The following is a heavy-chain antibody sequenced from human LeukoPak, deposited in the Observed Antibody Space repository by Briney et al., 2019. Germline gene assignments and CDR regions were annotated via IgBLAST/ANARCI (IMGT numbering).Heavy chain of an antibody. CDR2: ISAYNGNT. CDR3: ARDSGGWHYFDY. Sequence: GASVKVSCKASGYTFTGYYMHWVRQAPGQGLEWMGWISAYNGNTNYAQKLQGRVTMTTDTSTSTAYMELRSLRSDDTAVYYCARDSGGWHYFDYWGQGTLVTVSS. V-gene: IGHV1-18*04. J-gene: IGHJ4*02. D-gene: IGHD6-19*01. CDR1: GYTFTGYY.